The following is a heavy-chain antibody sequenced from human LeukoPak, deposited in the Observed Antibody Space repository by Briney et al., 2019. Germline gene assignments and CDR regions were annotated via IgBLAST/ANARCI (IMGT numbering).Heavy chain of an antibody. CDR2: IKSKADGETI. J-gene: IGHJ4*02. CDR3: STLTSRGLSDS. Sequence: PGGSLRLSCAASGFTVSNTYMNWVRQAPGKGLEWVGRIKSKADGETIDYAAPVKGRFTFSRDDSKNMLYLQMNSLKSEDTAVYYCSTLTSRGLSDSWGQGTLVTVSS. D-gene: IGHD1-20*01. CDR1: GFTVSNTY. V-gene: IGHV3-15*07.